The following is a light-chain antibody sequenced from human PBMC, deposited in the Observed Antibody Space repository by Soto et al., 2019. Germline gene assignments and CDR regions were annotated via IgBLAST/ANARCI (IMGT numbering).Light chain of an antibody. J-gene: IGKJ5*01. CDR3: QQYKSWPPIT. CDR2: GAS. CDR1: QSVSSSY. V-gene: IGKV3-20*01. Sequence: EIVLTQSPGTLSLSPGERATLSCRASQSVSSSYLAWYQQKPGQAPRLLIYGASSRATGIPDRFSGSGSGTEFTLSIRSLQSEDFAVYYCQQYKSWPPITFGQGTRREIK.